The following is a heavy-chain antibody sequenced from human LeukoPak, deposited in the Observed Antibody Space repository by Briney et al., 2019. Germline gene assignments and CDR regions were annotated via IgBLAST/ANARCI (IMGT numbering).Heavy chain of an antibody. V-gene: IGHV4-34*01. CDR3: ASWYYYDSSGYSVSTHKTQKDY. D-gene: IGHD3-22*01. Sequence: SETLSLTCAVYRGSFSGYYWSWIRQPPGKGLEWIGEINHSGSTNYNPSLKSRVTISVDTSKNQFSLKLSSVTAADTAVYYCASWYYYDSSGYSVSTHKTQKDYWGQGTLVTVSS. CDR2: INHSGST. J-gene: IGHJ4*02. CDR1: RGSFSGYY.